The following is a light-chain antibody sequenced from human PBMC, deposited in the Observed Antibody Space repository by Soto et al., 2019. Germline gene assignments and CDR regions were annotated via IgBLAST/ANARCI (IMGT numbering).Light chain of an antibody. V-gene: IGKV1-5*01. CDR1: QNVNSW. CDR3: QQYNNYPWT. Sequence: DIQMTQSPSTLSASVGDRVTITCRASQNVNSWLAWYQQKPGQAPKFLIYDATILEAGVPSRFRGSGSVTEFTLTISSLQPDDFATYYCQQYNNYPWTFGQGTQVEV. J-gene: IGKJ1*01. CDR2: DAT.